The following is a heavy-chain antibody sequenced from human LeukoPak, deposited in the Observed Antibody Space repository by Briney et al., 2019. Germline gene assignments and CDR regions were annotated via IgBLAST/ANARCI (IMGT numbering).Heavy chain of an antibody. Sequence: SETLSLTCTVSGGSISSSSYHWGWIRQPPGKGLEWIGSIYYSGSTYYNPSLKSRVTISVDTSKNQFSLKLSSVTAADTAVYYCARHDRHCSGGSCPYDAFDIWGQGTMVTVSS. V-gene: IGHV4-39*01. D-gene: IGHD2-15*01. CDR3: ARHDRHCSGGSCPYDAFDI. CDR1: GGSISSSSYH. CDR2: IYYSGST. J-gene: IGHJ3*02.